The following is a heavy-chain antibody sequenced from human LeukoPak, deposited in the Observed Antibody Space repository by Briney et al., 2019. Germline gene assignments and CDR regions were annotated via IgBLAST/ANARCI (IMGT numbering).Heavy chain of an antibody. J-gene: IGHJ4*02. CDR2: IYYSGST. CDR3: ARPIAAAGTGFDY. CDR1: GGSIISSSYY. Sequence: SETLSLTCTVSGGSIISSSYYWGWIRQPPGKGLEWIGSIYYSGSTYYNPSLKSRVTISVDTSKNQFSLKLSSVTAADTAVYYCARPIAAAGTGFDYWGQGTLVTVSS. V-gene: IGHV4-39*01. D-gene: IGHD6-13*01.